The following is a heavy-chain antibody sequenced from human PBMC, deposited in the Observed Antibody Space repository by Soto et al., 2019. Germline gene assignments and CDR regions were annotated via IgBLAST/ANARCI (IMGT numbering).Heavy chain of an antibody. CDR3: VRARSTDSRPDY. J-gene: IGHJ4*02. CDR2: ITSSSSYI. CDR1: GFTFSLYS. Sequence: LRLSCAASGFTFSLYSMIWVRQAPGKGLEWVASITSSSSYIYYEDSLKGRFTISRDNAKNPLFLQLDSLRAEDTAVYFCVRARSTDSRPDYWGQGTLVTVSS. V-gene: IGHV3-21*01. D-gene: IGHD3-22*01.